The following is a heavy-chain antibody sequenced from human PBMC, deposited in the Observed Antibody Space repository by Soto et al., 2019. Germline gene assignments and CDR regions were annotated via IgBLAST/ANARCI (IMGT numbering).Heavy chain of an antibody. CDR1: GFTFSSYS. D-gene: IGHD3-3*01. CDR2: ISSSSSTI. CDR3: GRGSYDFWSGYSAYYYYYMDV. Sequence: EVQLVESGGGLVQPGGSLRLSCAASGFTFSSYSMNWVRQAPGKGLEWVSYISSSSSTIYYADSVKGRFTISRDNAKNSLYLQLNSLRAEDTAVYYCGRGSYDFWSGYSAYYYYYMDVWGKGTTVIVSS. J-gene: IGHJ6*03. V-gene: IGHV3-48*01.